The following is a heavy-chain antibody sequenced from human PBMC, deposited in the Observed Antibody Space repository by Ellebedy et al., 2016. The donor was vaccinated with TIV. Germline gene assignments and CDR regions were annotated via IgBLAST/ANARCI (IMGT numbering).Heavy chain of an antibody. Sequence: GESLKISCAASGFTFGLYNMNWVRQAPGKGLEWVSFLSGTGAIFQADSVKGRFTISRDNARNSLYLQMNRLREEDTAVYYCARDSAIQYDNWGQGTLVTVSS. V-gene: IGHV3-48*02. J-gene: IGHJ4*02. D-gene: IGHD3-10*01. CDR2: LSGTGAI. CDR1: GFTFGLYN. CDR3: ARDSAIQYDN.